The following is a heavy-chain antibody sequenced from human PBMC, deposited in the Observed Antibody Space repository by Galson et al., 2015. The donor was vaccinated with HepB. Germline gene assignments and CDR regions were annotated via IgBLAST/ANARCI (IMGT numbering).Heavy chain of an antibody. V-gene: IGHV1-69*13. CDR2: IIPIFGTA. D-gene: IGHD2-15*01. CDR1: GGTFSSYT. CDR3: ARPLREYCSGGSCLHDAVDI. J-gene: IGHJ3*02. Sequence: SVKVSCKASGGTFSSYTISWVRQAPGQGLEWMGRIIPIFGTANYAQKFQGRVTITADESTSTAYMELSSLRSEDTAVYYCARPLREYCSGGSCLHDAVDIWGQGTMVTVSS.